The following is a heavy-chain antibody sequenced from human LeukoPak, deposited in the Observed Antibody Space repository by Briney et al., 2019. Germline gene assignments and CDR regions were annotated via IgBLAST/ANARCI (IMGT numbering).Heavy chain of an antibody. V-gene: IGHV4-39*07. Sequence: PSETLSLTCTVSGGSISSSSYYWGWIRQPPGKGLEWIGSIYYSGSTYYNPSLKSRVTISVDTSKNQFSLKLSSVTAADTAVYYCARDRVYYYDSSGSPGWFDPWGQGTLVTVSS. D-gene: IGHD3-22*01. CDR3: ARDRVYYYDSSGSPGWFDP. CDR1: GGSISSSSYY. J-gene: IGHJ5*02. CDR2: IYYSGST.